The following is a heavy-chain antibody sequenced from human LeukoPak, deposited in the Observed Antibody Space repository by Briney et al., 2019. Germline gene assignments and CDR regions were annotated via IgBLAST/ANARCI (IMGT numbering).Heavy chain of an antibody. D-gene: IGHD6-19*01. Sequence: GASVQVSCKASRDTFTNYGVTWVRQAPGQGLEWMGGLIPIFGKAAYSQNFQGRVTITTDESRTTAYLDLSTLRSDDTAVYYCAVAGAGIPHPVHTWLDPWGQGTLVTVSS. CDR1: RDTFTNYG. CDR3: AVAGAGIPHPVHTWLDP. V-gene: IGHV1-69*05. J-gene: IGHJ5*02. CDR2: LIPIFGKA.